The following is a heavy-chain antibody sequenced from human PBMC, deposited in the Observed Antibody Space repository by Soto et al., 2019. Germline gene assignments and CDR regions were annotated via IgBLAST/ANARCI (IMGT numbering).Heavy chain of an antibody. CDR2: INSDGSVS. CDR3: ARGDCVGGPCYSLAGSFYYYMDV. D-gene: IGHD2-15*01. J-gene: IGHJ6*03. CDR1: GFTFSNYW. Sequence: EVQLVESGGGLVQPRGSLRLSCAASGFTFSNYWMYWVRQAPGKGLMWVSRINSDGSVSSYADSVKGRLTISRDNVKNTLYLQMDSLRAEDTAVYYCARGDCVGGPCYSLAGSFYYYMDVWGKGTTVTVFS. V-gene: IGHV3-74*01.